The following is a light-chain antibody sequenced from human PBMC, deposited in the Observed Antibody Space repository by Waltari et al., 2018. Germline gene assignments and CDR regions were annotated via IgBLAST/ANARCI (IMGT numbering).Light chain of an antibody. CDR3: QVWDSGTAHRV. V-gene: IGLV3-21*01. CDR1: ALGSKS. CDR2: YDK. Sequence: SYVLSQAPSVSVAPGQTALITCGGSALGSKSVQWYQQKTGQAPLMILYYDKRRPSGIPDRFSGSNSGNTATLTITRAEAGDEADYYCQVWDSGTAHRVFGGGTTLTVL. J-gene: IGLJ3*02.